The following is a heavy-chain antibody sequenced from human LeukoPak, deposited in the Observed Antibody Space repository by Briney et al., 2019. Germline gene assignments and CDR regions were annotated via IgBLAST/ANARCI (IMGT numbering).Heavy chain of an antibody. Sequence: GGSLRLSCAASGFTFSSYGMHWVRQAPGKGLEWVAVISYDGSNKYYADSVKGRFTISRDNSKNTLYLQMNSLRAEDTAVYYCAKAGVEMATQSAKATSQLYYFDYWGQGTLVTVSS. J-gene: IGHJ4*02. CDR1: GFTFSSYG. CDR3: AKAGVEMATQSAKATSQLYYFDY. CDR2: ISYDGSNK. V-gene: IGHV3-30*18. D-gene: IGHD5-24*01.